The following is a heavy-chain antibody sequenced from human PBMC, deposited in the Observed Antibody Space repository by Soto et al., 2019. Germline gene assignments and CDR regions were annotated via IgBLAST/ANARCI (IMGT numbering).Heavy chain of an antibody. CDR3: ARGSSIAGLYYGMDV. J-gene: IGHJ6*02. V-gene: IGHV4-31*03. CDR2: NYYSGIT. Sequence: QVQLQESGPGLVKPSQTLSLTCTVSGGSISSGGYYWTRIRQHPGKGLEWIGYNYYSGITYYNPSLKSRVTISLDTSKNPFSLKLSSVTAADTAVYYCARGSSIAGLYYGMDVWGQGTTVTVSS. CDR1: GGSISSGGYY. D-gene: IGHD6-6*01.